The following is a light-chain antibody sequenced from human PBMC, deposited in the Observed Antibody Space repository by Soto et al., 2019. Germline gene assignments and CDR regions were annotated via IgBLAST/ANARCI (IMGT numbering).Light chain of an antibody. V-gene: IGLV2-14*01. Sequence: QSALTQPASVSGSPGQSITISCTGTSSDVGNYNYVSWYQQHPGKAPQLMIYEVSNRPSGVSNRFSGSKSGNTASLTISGLQAEDEADYYCSSYTTSSTLEFGGGTKLTVL. CDR1: SSDVGNYNY. CDR2: EVS. J-gene: IGLJ2*01. CDR3: SSYTTSSTLE.